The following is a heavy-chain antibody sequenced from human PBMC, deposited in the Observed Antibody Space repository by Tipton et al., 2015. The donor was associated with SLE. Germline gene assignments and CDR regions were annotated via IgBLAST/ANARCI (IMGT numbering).Heavy chain of an antibody. J-gene: IGHJ3*02. CDR1: GGSISSYY. V-gene: IGHV4-59*04. Sequence: TLSLTCTVSGGSISSYYWSWIRQPPGKGLEWIGYIYHSGSTYYNPSLKSRVTISVDTSKNQFSLKLSSVTAADTAVYYCASVREDITMVRGVILTVDIWGQGTMVTVSS. CDR2: IYHSGST. D-gene: IGHD3-10*01. CDR3: ASVREDITMVRGVILTVDI.